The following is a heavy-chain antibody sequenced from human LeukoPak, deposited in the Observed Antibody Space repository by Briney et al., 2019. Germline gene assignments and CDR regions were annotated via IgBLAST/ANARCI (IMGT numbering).Heavy chain of an antibody. CDR2: ISAYNGNT. V-gene: IGHV1-18*01. Sequence: ASVKVSCKASGYTFTSYGVSWVRQAPGQGLVWMGWISAYNGNTNYAQKLQGRVTMTTDTSTSTAYMELRSLRSDDTAVYYCARVMDYYDSSGYYYYWGQGTLVTVSS. D-gene: IGHD3-22*01. CDR3: ARVMDYYDSSGYYYY. J-gene: IGHJ4*02. CDR1: GYTFTSYG.